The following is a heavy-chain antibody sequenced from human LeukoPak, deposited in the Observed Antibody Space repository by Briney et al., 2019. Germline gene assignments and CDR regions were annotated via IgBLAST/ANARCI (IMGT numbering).Heavy chain of an antibody. CDR2: FDPEEGET. J-gene: IGHJ5*02. D-gene: IGHD3-3*01. CDR1: GYTLNELS. CDR3: ARPPPGLGVAWAWFDP. V-gene: IGHV1-24*01. Sequence: ASVKVSCKVSGYTLNELSMHWVRRAPGRGLEWVGVFDPEEGETISAQKFQGRVTMTEDTSTDTAYMELRSLRFEDTAVYYCARPPPGLGVAWAWFDPWGQGALVTVSS.